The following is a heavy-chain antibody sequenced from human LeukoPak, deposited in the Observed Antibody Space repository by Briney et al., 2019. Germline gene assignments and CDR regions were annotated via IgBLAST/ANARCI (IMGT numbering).Heavy chain of an antibody. CDR3: AREGSASYYSCDY. D-gene: IGHD1-26*01. Sequence: ASVKVSCKASGYTFTDYYMHWVRQAPGQGLEWMGWINPSSGGTNYAQKFQGRVTMTRDTSISTAYMELSRLRSDDTAVYYCAREGSASYYSCDYWGQGTLVTVSS. CDR1: GYTFTDYY. CDR2: INPSSGGT. V-gene: IGHV1-2*02. J-gene: IGHJ4*02.